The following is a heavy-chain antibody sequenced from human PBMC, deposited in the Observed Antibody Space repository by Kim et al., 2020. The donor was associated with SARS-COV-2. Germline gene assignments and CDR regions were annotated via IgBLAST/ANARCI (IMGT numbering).Heavy chain of an antibody. Sequence: SETLSLTCTVSDDSLNSQNYYWGWIRQPPGKGLEWIGSIYYSGNTYYNPSLKSRVAISVDTSKNQFSLKMTSVTAADTAIYYCASAQFTGITGTMLSWFYGMDVWGQGTSVTVSS. J-gene: IGHJ6*02. CDR1: DDSLNSQNYY. V-gene: IGHV4-39*01. CDR3: ASAQFTGITGTMLSWFYGMDV. D-gene: IGHD1-20*01. CDR2: IYYSGNT.